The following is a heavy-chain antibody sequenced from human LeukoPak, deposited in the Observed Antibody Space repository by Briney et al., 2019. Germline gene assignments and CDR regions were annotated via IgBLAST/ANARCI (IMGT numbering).Heavy chain of an antibody. D-gene: IGHD4-17*01. V-gene: IGHV3-23*01. CDR1: GFTFSGYA. CDR2: ISGIGTTT. Sequence: GGSLRLSCTASGFTFSGYAMTWVRQAPGKGLECVSVISGIGTTTYYADSVKGRFTISRDNSKNTLFLQMNSLRVEDTATYYCTKKRTTSVTDWFDPWGQGTLVTVSS. CDR3: TKKRTTSVTDWFDP. J-gene: IGHJ5*02.